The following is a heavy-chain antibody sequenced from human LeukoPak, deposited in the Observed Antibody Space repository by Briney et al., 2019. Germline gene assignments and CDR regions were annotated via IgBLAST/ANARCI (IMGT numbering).Heavy chain of an antibody. Sequence: GGSLRLSCAGSGFTFSSYGMHWVRQAPGKGLEWVALIWYDGSNKYYADSVKGRFTISRDNSKNTLYLQMNSLRAEDTAVYYCATGRRLALAGPYYFDYWGQGTLVTVSS. CDR3: ATGRRLALAGPYYFDY. J-gene: IGHJ4*02. D-gene: IGHD6-19*01. CDR2: IWYDGSNK. CDR1: GFTFSSYG. V-gene: IGHV3-33*01.